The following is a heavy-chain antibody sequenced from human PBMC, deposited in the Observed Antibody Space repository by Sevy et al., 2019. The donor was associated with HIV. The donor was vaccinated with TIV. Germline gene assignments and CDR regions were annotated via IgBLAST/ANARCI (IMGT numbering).Heavy chain of an antibody. D-gene: IGHD4-17*01. CDR3: ARPRANYVDHYFFYAMDV. CDR2: ISYDGSDK. J-gene: IGHJ6*02. Sequence: GESLKISCAASGFAFSNYYAMHWVRQAPGKGLEWVALISYDGSDKHYADSVNGRFTISRDNFKNTLYLQMNSLTTEDTAVYYCARPRANYVDHYFFYAMDVWGQGTTVTVSS. CDR1: GFAFSNYYA. V-gene: IGHV3-30-3*01.